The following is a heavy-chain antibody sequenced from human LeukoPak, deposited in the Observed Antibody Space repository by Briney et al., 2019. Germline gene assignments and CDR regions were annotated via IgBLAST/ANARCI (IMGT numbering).Heavy chain of an antibody. V-gene: IGHV1-2*02. J-gene: IGHJ4*02. D-gene: IGHD6-13*01. CDR2: INPNSGGT. Sequence: GAPVKVSCKASGYTFTGYYMHWVRQAPGQGLEWIGWINPNSGGTNYAQNFQGRVTMTRDTSISTAYMELSRLRSDDTAVYYCARGAFQGSSWFDYWGQGTLVTVSS. CDR3: ARGAFQGSSWFDY. CDR1: GYTFTGYY.